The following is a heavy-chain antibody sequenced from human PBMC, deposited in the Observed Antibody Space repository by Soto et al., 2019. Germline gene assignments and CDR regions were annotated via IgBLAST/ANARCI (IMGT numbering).Heavy chain of an antibody. CDR1: GGSFSGYY. D-gene: IGHD3-16*01. V-gene: IGHV4-34*01. CDR3: ARHGDYYGMDV. J-gene: IGHJ6*02. Sequence: SETLSLTCAVNGGSFSGYYWSWIRQPPGKGLEWIGEINHSGTTNYNPSLKSRVTISVDTSKNQLSLKVNSVTAADTGVYFCARHGDYYGMDVWGQGTTVTVSS. CDR2: INHSGTT.